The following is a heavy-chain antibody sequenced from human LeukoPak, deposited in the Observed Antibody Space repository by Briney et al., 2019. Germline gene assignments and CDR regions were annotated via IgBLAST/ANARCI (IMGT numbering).Heavy chain of an antibody. CDR3: ARAADYGYGVGHDY. CDR1: GGSINRGDYY. Sequence: SETLSLTCTVSGGSINRGDYYWRWMRQSPGKGLEWIRYIYYSGNTYYHPSLKSRLTVSVDTSKNQFSLKLSSVTAADTAVYSCARAADYGYGVGHDYWGQGTLVTVSS. J-gene: IGHJ4*02. D-gene: IGHD5-18*01. V-gene: IGHV4-30-4*01. CDR2: IYYSGNT.